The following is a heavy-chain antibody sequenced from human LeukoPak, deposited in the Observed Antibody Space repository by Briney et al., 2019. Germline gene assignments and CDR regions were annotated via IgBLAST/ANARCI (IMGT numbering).Heavy chain of an antibody. CDR3: ASATGYSSSWYSLLAEYFQH. CDR2: IYASGNT. Sequence: SETLSLTCTVSGGSISSYYWSWIRQPAGEGLEWIGRIYASGNTNYNPSLESRVTISIDTSKNQFSLKLSSVTAADTAVYYCASATGYSSSWYSLLAEYFQHWGQGTLVTVSS. J-gene: IGHJ1*01. V-gene: IGHV4-4*07. D-gene: IGHD6-13*01. CDR1: GGSISSYY.